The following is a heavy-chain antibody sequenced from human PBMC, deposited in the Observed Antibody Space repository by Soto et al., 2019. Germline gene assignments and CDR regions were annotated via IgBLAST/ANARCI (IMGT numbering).Heavy chain of an antibody. V-gene: IGHV4-39*01. CDR1: GGSISSSSYY. Sequence: QLQLQESGPGLVKPSETLSLTCTVSGGSISSSSYYWGWIRQPPGKGLEWIGSIYYSGSTYYNPSLKSRVTISVDTSKNQFSLKLSSVTAADTAVYYCARQRRATVTTGWFDPWGQGTLVTVSS. D-gene: IGHD4-17*01. CDR3: ARQRRATVTTGWFDP. J-gene: IGHJ5*02. CDR2: IYYSGST.